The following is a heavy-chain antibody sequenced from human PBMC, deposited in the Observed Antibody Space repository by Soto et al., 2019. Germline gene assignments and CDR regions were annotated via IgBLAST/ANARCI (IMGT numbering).Heavy chain of an antibody. CDR3: ARADWFGEFHYYFDY. J-gene: IGHJ4*02. CDR1: GYTFTSYA. V-gene: IGHV1-3*01. Sequence: PVKVSCKASGYTFTSYAMHCVRQAPGQSPEWMGWINAVNGNTKYSQKFQVRVTITSDTSASTVYMELSSLIPEDTAVYYCARADWFGEFHYYFDYWGQGTLVAVSS. D-gene: IGHD3-10*01. CDR2: INAVNGNT.